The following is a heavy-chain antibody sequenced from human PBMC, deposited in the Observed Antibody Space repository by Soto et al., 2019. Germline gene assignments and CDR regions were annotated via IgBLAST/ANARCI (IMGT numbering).Heavy chain of an antibody. CDR1: GGSMRNYF. CDR3: ARGRTGRGSYWGTERQTTYYFDY. V-gene: IGHV4-59*01. D-gene: IGHD1-26*01. J-gene: IGHJ4*02. CDR2: IHYSGTT. Sequence: PSETLSLTCTVSGGSMRNYFWTWIPQPPGKGLEWIGYIHYSGTTSFFPSYNPSLRSRVTISEDTSKDQFSLKLSSVTAADTAVYYCARGRTGRGSYWGTERQTTYYFDYWGQGTLVTVSS.